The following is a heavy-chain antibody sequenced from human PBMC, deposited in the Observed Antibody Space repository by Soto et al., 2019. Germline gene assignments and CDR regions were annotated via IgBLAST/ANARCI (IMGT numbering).Heavy chain of an antibody. J-gene: IGHJ2*01. CDR3: ARAARWLQSRYFDL. Sequence: GGSLRLSCAASGFTFSNYDMHWVRQATGKGLEWVSAIDIAGDTYYPDSVKGRFTISREKAKNSLYLQMNSLRADDTAVYYCARAARWLQSRYFDLWGRGTLVTVSS. CDR2: IDIAGDT. V-gene: IGHV3-13*01. CDR1: GFTFSNYD. D-gene: IGHD5-12*01.